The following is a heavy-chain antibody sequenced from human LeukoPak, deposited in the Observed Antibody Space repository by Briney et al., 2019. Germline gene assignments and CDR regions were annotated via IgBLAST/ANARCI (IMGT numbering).Heavy chain of an antibody. D-gene: IGHD2-2*01. CDR2: IYTSGST. J-gene: IGHJ6*03. CDR3: ASSHHRYCSSTSCYYYYMDV. Sequence: PSQTLSLTCTVSGGSISSGSYYWSWIRQPAGKGLEWIGRIYTSGSTNYNPSLKSRVTISVDTSKNQFSLKLSSVTVADTAVYYCASSHHRYCSSTSCYYYYMDVWGKGTTVTVSS. V-gene: IGHV4-61*02. CDR1: GGSISSGSYY.